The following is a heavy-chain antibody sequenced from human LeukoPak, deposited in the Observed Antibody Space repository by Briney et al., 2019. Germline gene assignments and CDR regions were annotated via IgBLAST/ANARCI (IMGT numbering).Heavy chain of an antibody. D-gene: IGHD3-10*01. CDR2: ISYDGSNK. CDR1: GFTFSSYG. V-gene: IGHV3-30*03. J-gene: IGHJ4*02. Sequence: GGSLRLSCAASGFTFSSYGMQWVRQAPGKALEWVAVISYDGSNKYYADSVKGRFTISRDNSKNTLYLQMNSLRAEDTAVYYCASGGFGELLDYYFDYWGQGNLVTVSS. CDR3: ASGGFGELLDYYFDY.